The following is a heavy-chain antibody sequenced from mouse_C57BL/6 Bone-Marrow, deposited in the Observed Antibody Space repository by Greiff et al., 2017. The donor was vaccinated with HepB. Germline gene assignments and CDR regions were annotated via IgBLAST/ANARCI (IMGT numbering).Heavy chain of an antibody. Sequence: QVQLQQSGAELARPGASVKLSCKASGYTFTSYGISWVKQRTGQGLEWIGEIYPRSGNTYYNEKFKGKATLTADKSSSTAYMELRSLTSEDSAVYFCATDYGYDGGWFAYWGQGTLVTVSA. D-gene: IGHD2-2*01. CDR1: GYTFTSYG. V-gene: IGHV1-81*01. CDR2: IYPRSGNT. CDR3: ATDYGYDGGWFAY. J-gene: IGHJ3*01.